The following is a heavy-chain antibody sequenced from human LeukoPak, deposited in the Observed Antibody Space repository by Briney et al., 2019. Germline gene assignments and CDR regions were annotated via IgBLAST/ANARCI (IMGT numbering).Heavy chain of an antibody. D-gene: IGHD1-26*01. V-gene: IGHV3-64D*09. Sequence: GGSLRLSCAASGFTFSRYSINWVRQAPGKGLEYVSSIISTGGTTYYADSLKGRFTISRDNSENTVYLQMRSLRPEDTAIYYCVKDLGGTFSFDYWGQGTLVTVSS. J-gene: IGHJ4*02. CDR1: GFTFSRYS. CDR3: VKDLGGTFSFDY. CDR2: IISTGGTT.